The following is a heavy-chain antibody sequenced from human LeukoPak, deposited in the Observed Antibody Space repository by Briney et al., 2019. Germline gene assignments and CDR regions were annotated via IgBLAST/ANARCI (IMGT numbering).Heavy chain of an antibody. J-gene: IGHJ4*02. V-gene: IGHV3-53*01. CDR3: AGGKGDY. CDR1: GFTFSSYS. Sequence: GGSLRLSCAASGFTFSSYSMNWVRQAPGKGLEWVSVIYSGGSTYYADSVKGRFTISRDNSKNTLYLQVNSLRAEDTAVYYCAGGKGDYWGQGTLVTVSS. CDR2: IYSGGST. D-gene: IGHD4-23*01.